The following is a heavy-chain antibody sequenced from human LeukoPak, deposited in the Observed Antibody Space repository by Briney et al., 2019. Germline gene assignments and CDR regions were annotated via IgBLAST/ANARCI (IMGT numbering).Heavy chain of an antibody. CDR3: ASDYGDYPLYAFDI. CDR2: IYTSGST. J-gene: IGHJ3*02. CDR1: GGSISSGSYY. V-gene: IGHV4-61*02. D-gene: IGHD4-17*01. Sequence: PSETLSLTCTVSGGSISSGSYYWSWIRQPAGKGLEWIGRIYTSGSTNYNPSLKSRVTISVDTSKNQFSLKLSSVTAADTAVYYCASDYGDYPLYAFDIWGQGTMVTVSS.